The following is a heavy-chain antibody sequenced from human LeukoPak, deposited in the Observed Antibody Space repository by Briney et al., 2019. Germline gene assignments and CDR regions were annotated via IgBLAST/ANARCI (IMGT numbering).Heavy chain of an antibody. CDR3: ARGILRYDWTDSDVRAFHYYYYMDV. Sequence: PSETLSLTFAVHCASLICSSVTWVRPPPGKGLEWIGEIIQSGNTNYIPSLKRRLTMSIDTSKNHISLILSSATTADTAVYFCARGILRYDWTDSDVRAFHYYYYMDVWGPGVTVIVSS. V-gene: IGHV4-34*12. CDR1: CASLICSS. CDR2: IIQSGNT. J-gene: IGHJ6*03. D-gene: IGHD1-20*01.